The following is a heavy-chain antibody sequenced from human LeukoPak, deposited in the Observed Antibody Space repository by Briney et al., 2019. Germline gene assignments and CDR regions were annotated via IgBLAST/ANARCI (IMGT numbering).Heavy chain of an antibody. Sequence: GRSLRLSCAASGFTFSSYAMHWVRQAPGKGLEWAAAMSYDGSNKDYANSVKGRFTISRDNSKNTLYLQMNSLRAEDTAVYYCAKQGVTFYFDYWGQGTLVTVSS. CDR2: MSYDGSNK. D-gene: IGHD3-10*01. V-gene: IGHV3-30-3*01. J-gene: IGHJ4*02. CDR1: GFTFSSYA. CDR3: AKQGVTFYFDY.